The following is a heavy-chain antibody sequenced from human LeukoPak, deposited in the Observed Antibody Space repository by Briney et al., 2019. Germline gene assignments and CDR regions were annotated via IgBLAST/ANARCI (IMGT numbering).Heavy chain of an antibody. V-gene: IGHV4-31*01. CDR1: GGSISSGGYY. J-gene: IGHJ3*02. CDR3: ARGGSYCSSTSCSPVGAFDI. Sequence: SQTLSLTCTVSGGSISSGGYYWSGIRQHPGKGLECIGYVYYSGSTYYNPALKSLVAITVEASKNQYSLKLSSVNAAATAVYYCARGGSYCSSTSCSPVGAFDIWGPGTMVTASS. D-gene: IGHD2-2*01. CDR2: VYYSGST.